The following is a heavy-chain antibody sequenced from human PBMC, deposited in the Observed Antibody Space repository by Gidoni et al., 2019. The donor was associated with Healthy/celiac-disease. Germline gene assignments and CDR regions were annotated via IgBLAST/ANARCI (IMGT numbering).Heavy chain of an antibody. CDR3: TREPYYDILTGYYVY. J-gene: IGHJ4*02. CDR2: IRSKAYGGTT. D-gene: IGHD3-9*01. V-gene: IGHV3-49*04. Sequence: EVQLGESGGGLVQPGRSLRLSCTASGFTFGDSAMSWVRQAPGKGLEWVGFIRSKAYGGTTEYTASVKGRFTISRDDSKSIAYLQMNSLKTEDTAVYYCTREPYYDILTGYYVYWGQGTLVTVSS. CDR1: GFTFGDSA.